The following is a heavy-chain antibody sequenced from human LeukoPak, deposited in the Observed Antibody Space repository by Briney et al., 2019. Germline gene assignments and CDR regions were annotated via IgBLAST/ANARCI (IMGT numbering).Heavy chain of an antibody. D-gene: IGHD5-12*01. Sequence: SETLSLTCAVSGVSIRDYQWSWLRQPPGKGLEWIGHINTNGKTDYNPSLRSRLTFSVDTSRDQFSLKLSSVTAADTAMYYCATSYDYKAAPFDLWGQGTLVTVSS. J-gene: IGHJ4*02. V-gene: IGHV4-4*09. CDR2: INTNGKT. CDR1: GVSIRDYQ. CDR3: ATSYDYKAAPFDL.